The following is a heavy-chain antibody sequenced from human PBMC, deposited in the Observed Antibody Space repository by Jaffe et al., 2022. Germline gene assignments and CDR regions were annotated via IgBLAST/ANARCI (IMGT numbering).Heavy chain of an antibody. J-gene: IGHJ4*02. CDR3: ARGKDGSFDY. Sequence: EVQLVESGGGTVQPGGSLRLSCRASGFSFSIYWMAWVRQAPGKGLEWLALINPSGNERGSADSVSGRFSISRDNGANSVYLQKDILRAEDTAVYYCARGKDGSFDYWGQGTLVTVSS. D-gene: IGHD1-26*01. CDR2: INPSGNER. CDR1: GFSFSIYW. V-gene: IGHV3-7*05.